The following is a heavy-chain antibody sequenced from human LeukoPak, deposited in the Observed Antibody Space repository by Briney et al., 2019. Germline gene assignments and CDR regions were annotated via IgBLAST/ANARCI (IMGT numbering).Heavy chain of an antibody. CDR2: ISYSGST. CDR1: GGSINGYY. V-gene: IGHV4-59*01. Sequence: PSETLSLTCAVSGGSINGYYWSWIRQSPGKGLAWIGYISYSGSTNYNPSFKSRVTISVDTSKNEFSLKLRSVTAADTAVYYCARSRGSGSYFESWGQGTLVTVSS. CDR3: ARSRGSGSYFES. J-gene: IGHJ4*02. D-gene: IGHD3-10*01.